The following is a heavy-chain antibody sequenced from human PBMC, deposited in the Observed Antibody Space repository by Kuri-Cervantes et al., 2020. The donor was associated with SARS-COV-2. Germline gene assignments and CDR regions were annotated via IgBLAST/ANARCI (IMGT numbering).Heavy chain of an antibody. CDR2: INPSGGST. CDR3: ARVVVATYGMDV. Sequence: ASVKVSCKASGYTFTSYYMHWVRQAPGQGLEWMGIINPSGGSTSYAQKFQGRVTITADKSTSTAYMELSSLRSEDTAVYYCARVVVATYGMDVWGQGTTVTGS. D-gene: IGHD2-15*01. CDR1: GYTFTSYY. V-gene: IGHV1-46*01. J-gene: IGHJ6*02.